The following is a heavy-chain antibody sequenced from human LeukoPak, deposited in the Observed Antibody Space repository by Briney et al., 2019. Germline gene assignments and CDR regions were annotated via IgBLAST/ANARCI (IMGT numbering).Heavy chain of an antibody. J-gene: IGHJ5*02. D-gene: IGHD1-1*01. Sequence: SETLSLTCTVSGGSISSYYWSWIRQPPGKGLEWIGYIYYSGSTNYNPSLKSRVTISVDTSKNQFSLNLNSVTAADTAVYYCGRAVQASLQPRFDPWGQGTLVTVSS. CDR1: GGSISSYY. CDR2: IYYSGST. CDR3: GRAVQASLQPRFDP. V-gene: IGHV4-59*08.